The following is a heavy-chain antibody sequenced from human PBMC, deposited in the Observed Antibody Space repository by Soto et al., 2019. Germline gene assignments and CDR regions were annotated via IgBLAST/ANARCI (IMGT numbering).Heavy chain of an antibody. CDR2: ISYDGSNK. CDR1: GFTFSSYG. D-gene: IGHD6-19*01. J-gene: IGHJ6*02. CDR3: AKVGSGWYDYYYGMDV. Sequence: PGGSLRLSCAASGFTFSSYGMHWVRQAPGKGLEWVAVISYDGSNKYYADSVKGRFTISRDNSKNTLYLQMNSLRAEDTAVYYCAKVGSGWYDYYYGMDVWGQGTTVTVSS. V-gene: IGHV3-30*18.